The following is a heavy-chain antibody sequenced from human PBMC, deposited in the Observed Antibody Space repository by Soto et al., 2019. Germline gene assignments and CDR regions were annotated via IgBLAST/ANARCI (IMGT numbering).Heavy chain of an antibody. CDR2: ISTDGGDK. D-gene: IGHD2-2*01. Sequence: QVQLEEFGGGVVQPGRSLRLSCEASGFSFRSYAMHWVRQAPGKGLEWVAVISTDGGDKYHADSVKGRFTISRDNFQNTLYLQMNNLRGEDTATYFCAKDMKIGPAGYFFDYWGQGNLVAVSS. J-gene: IGHJ4*02. CDR3: AKDMKIGPAGYFFDY. CDR1: GFSFRSYA. V-gene: IGHV3-30*18.